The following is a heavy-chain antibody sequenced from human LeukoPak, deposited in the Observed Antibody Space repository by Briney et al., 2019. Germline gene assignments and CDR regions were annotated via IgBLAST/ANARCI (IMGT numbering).Heavy chain of an antibody. Sequence: GRSLRLSCAASGFTFSSYAMHWVRQAPGKGLEWVAVILYDGSNKYYADSVKGRFTISRDNSKNTLYLQMNSLRAEDTAVYYCARDMSPYGGNRYYYYYGMDVWGQGTTVTVSS. J-gene: IGHJ6*02. D-gene: IGHD4-23*01. CDR1: GFTFSSYA. CDR3: ARDMSPYGGNRYYYYYGMDV. V-gene: IGHV3-30-3*01. CDR2: ILYDGSNK.